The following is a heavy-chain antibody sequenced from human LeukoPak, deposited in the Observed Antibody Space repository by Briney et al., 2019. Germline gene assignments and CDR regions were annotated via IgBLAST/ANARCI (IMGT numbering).Heavy chain of an antibody. CDR2: ISYDGNNK. J-gene: IGHJ4*02. V-gene: IGHV3-30-3*01. CDR3: AGGDDFWSGYYGGAV. Sequence: ARSLRLSCAASGFTFKNYAMHWVRQAPGKGLEWVAVISYDGNNKYYGDSVKGRFTISRDNSKNTLYLQMENLRAEDTAAYYCAGGDDFWSGYYGGAVWGQGTLVTVSS. D-gene: IGHD3-3*01. CDR1: GFTFKNYA.